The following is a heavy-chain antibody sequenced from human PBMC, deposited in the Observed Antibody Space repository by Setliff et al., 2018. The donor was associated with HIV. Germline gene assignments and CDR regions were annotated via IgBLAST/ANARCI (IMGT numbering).Heavy chain of an antibody. D-gene: IGHD6-13*01. J-gene: IGHJ4*02. Sequence: KSSETLSLTCTVSGSSISSTSYYWGWSRQPPGTGREWIGSISSSGNTYYNPSLKSRVTTSVDTSKNQFSLKLNSVTAADTAVYYCAGLTRITTAGHWGQGTLVTVSS. CDR2: ISSSGNT. CDR3: AGLTRITTAGH. CDR1: GSSISSTSYY. V-gene: IGHV4-39*01.